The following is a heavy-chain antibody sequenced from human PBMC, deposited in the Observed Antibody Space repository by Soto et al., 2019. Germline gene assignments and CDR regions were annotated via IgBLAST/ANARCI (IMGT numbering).Heavy chain of an antibody. CDR2: IYHIGST. CDR3: EREPRGGAFDI. CDR1: GGSISSSNW. D-gene: IGHD3-10*01. V-gene: IGHV4-4*02. Sequence: SETLSLTCAISGGSISSSNWWSWVRQPPGKGLEWIGEIYHIGSTNYNPSLKGRVTISVDKSKNQFSLKLSSVTAADTAVYYCEREPRGGAFDISGQGTMVTVSS. J-gene: IGHJ3*02.